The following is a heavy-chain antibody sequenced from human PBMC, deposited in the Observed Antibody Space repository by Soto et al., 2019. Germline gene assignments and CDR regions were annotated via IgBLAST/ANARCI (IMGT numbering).Heavy chain of an antibody. D-gene: IGHD6-13*01. CDR3: ARSPRSIAAGGIDY. V-gene: IGHV4-4*02. J-gene: IGHJ4*02. Sequence: QVQLQESGPGLVKPSGTLSLTCAVSGGSISSSNLWTWVRQPPGKRLEWMGEIYHGGRTNYNPSLQRRVTISVDKSKNRFSLRLSSVTAADTAVYYCARSPRSIAAGGIDYLGQGILVTVSS. CDR2: IYHGGRT. CDR1: GGSISSSNL.